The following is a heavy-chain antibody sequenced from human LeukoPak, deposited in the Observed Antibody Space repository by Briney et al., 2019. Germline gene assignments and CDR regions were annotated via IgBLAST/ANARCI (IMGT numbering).Heavy chain of an antibody. Sequence: GESLKISCKGSGYSFTSYWIGWVRQMPGRGLEWMGIIYPDDSDTKYSPSFQGQVTISADKSISTAYLQWSGLKASDTAMYYCARLAFCTNAVCFSNYYYSMDVWGRGTTVTVSS. CDR2: IYPDDSDT. CDR3: ARLAFCTNAVCFSNYYYSMDV. V-gene: IGHV5-51*01. D-gene: IGHD2-8*01. CDR1: GYSFTSYW. J-gene: IGHJ6*03.